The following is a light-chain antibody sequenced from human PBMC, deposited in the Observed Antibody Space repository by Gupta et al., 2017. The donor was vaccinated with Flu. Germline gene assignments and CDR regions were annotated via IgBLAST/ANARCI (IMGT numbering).Light chain of an antibody. CDR1: TRAVTSGHY. CDR2: ATS. Sequence: QAALTQPPSLSVSPGRTVTLTCASTTRAVTSGHYPSWFQQHPAQAPRPLIFATSNHPSWTPARCSGSRLGGKAALTLSGAQAEDEAEYYCLVSYSGPWVFGGGTKLTVL. J-gene: IGLJ3*02. V-gene: IGLV7-46*01. CDR3: LVSYSGPWV.